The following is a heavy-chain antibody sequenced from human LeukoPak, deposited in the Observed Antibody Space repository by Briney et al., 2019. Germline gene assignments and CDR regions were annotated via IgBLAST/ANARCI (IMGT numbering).Heavy chain of an antibody. CDR3: AREVYLLWFGELLPHPTLRHDYYYYYMDV. Sequence: SETLSLTCTVSGGSISSSSYYWGWIRQPPGKGLEWIGSIYYSGSTYYNLSLKSRVTISVDTSKNQFSLKLSSVTAADTAVYYCAREVYLLWFGELLPHPTLRHDYYYYYMDVWGKGTTVTVSS. J-gene: IGHJ6*03. CDR2: IYYSGST. V-gene: IGHV4-39*07. D-gene: IGHD3-10*01. CDR1: GGSISSSSYY.